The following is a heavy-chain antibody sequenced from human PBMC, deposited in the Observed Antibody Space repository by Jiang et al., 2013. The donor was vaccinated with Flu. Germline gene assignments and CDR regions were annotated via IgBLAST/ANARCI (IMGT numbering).Heavy chain of an antibody. CDR1: GGTFSSYA. V-gene: IGHV1-69*06. D-gene: IGHD4-17*01. J-gene: IGHJ3*02. Sequence: GAEVKKPGSSVKVSCKASGGTFSSYAISWVRQAPGQGLEWMGGIIPIFGTANYAQKFQGRVTITADKSTSTAYMELSSLRSEDTAVYYCAREKLRSPGLSRAFDIWGQGTMVTVSS. CDR2: IIPIFGTA. CDR3: AREKLRSPGLSRAFDI.